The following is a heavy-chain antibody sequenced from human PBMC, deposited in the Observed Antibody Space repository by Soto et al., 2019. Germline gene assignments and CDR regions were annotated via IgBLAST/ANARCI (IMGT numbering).Heavy chain of an antibody. J-gene: IGHJ6*02. CDR2: IKQDGSEK. D-gene: IGHD3-10*01. CDR3: ARDGRECGFGEEFSYGMDV. CDR1: RFSFSSYG. Sequence: DVQLVESGGGLVQPGGSLRLSCAAFRFSFSSYGMSWVRQAPGKGLEWVANIKQDGSEKHYVDSVKGRFTISRDNAKDSLYLQMNSLRGEDTAVYYWARDGRECGFGEEFSYGMDVWGQGTTVTVSS. V-gene: IGHV3-7*01.